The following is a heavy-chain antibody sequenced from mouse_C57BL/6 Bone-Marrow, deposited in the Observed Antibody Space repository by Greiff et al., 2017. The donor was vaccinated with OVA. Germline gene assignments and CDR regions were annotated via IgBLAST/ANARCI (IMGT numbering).Heavy chain of an antibody. D-gene: IGHD2-1*01. CDR3: ARGEDYGNYFRLGR. J-gene: IGHJ3*02. CDR2: IYPRSGNT. CDR1: GYTFTSYG. Sequence: QVQLQQSGAELARPGASVKLSCKASGYTFTSYGISWVKQSTGQGLEWIGEIYPRSGNTYYNEKFKGKATLTADKSSSTAYMELRSLTSEDSAVYFCARGEDYGNYFRLGRWGQGTLVTVSA. V-gene: IGHV1-81*01.